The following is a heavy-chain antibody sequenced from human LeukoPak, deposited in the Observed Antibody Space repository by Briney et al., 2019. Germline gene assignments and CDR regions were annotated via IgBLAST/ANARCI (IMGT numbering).Heavy chain of an antibody. CDR3: ATSTLSPGTIGSFDY. Sequence: PGGSLRLSCAASGFSFSDYYMSWIRRAPGKGLEWVSYISGSGTTMYYADSVKGRFTVSKDNGKNSLYLQMNSLRAEDTAVYYCATSTLSPGTIGSFDYWGQGTLVTVSS. J-gene: IGHJ4*02. D-gene: IGHD3-10*01. CDR1: GFSFSDYY. V-gene: IGHV3-11*04. CDR2: ISGSGTTM.